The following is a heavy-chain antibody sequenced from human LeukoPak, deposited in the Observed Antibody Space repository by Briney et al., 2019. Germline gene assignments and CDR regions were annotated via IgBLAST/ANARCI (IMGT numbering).Heavy chain of an antibody. J-gene: IGHJ4*02. CDR1: GFTFSTYW. V-gene: IGHV3-7*01. CDR3: AKGGDH. CDR2: IKPDGSDK. D-gene: IGHD3-16*01. Sequence: GGSLRLSCAASGFTFSTYWMNWVRQAPGKGLEWVANIKPDGSDKYYVDSVKGRFTVSRDNAKNSLYLQMNSLRAEDTAVYYCAKGGDHWGQGTLVSVSS.